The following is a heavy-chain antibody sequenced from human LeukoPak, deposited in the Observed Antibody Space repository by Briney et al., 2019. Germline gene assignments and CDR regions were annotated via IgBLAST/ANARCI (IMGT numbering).Heavy chain of an antibody. J-gene: IGHJ3*02. V-gene: IGHV3-21*04. D-gene: IGHD1-26*01. CDR2: ISSSSSYI. Sequence: GGSLRLSCAASGFTFSSYSMNWVRQAPGKGLEWVSSISSSSSYIYYADSVKGRFTISRDNSKNTLYLQMNSLRAEDTAVYYCAKDFGGSKRRGAFDIWGQGTMVTVSS. CDR1: GFTFSSYS. CDR3: AKDFGGSKRRGAFDI.